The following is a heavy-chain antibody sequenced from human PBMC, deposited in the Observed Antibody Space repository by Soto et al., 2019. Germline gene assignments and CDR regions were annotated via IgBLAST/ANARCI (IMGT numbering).Heavy chain of an antibody. D-gene: IGHD1-26*01. Sequence: QVQLVQSGAEVKKPGSSVKVSCKASGGTFSSYTISWVRQAPGQGLEWMGRIIPILGIANYAQKFQGRVTITADKYTSTAYMELSSLRSEDTAVYYCARGAWDIVGATHFDYWGQGTLVTVSS. CDR2: IIPILGIA. J-gene: IGHJ4*02. V-gene: IGHV1-69*02. CDR3: ARGAWDIVGATHFDY. CDR1: GGTFSSYT.